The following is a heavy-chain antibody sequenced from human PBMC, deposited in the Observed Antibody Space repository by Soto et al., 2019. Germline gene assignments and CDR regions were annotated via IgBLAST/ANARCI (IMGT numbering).Heavy chain of an antibody. D-gene: IGHD2-15*01. V-gene: IGHV3-48*03. CDR2: ISSSGSTI. Sequence: PGGSLRLSCAASGFTFSSYEMNWVRQAPGKGLEWVSYISSSGSTIYYADSVKGRFTISRDNAKNSLYLQMNSLRADDTAVDYCAGGVGVGYCSGGSCYQSLGFDPWGQGTMVTVSS. CDR3: AGGVGVGYCSGGSCYQSLGFDP. CDR1: GFTFSSYE. J-gene: IGHJ5*02.